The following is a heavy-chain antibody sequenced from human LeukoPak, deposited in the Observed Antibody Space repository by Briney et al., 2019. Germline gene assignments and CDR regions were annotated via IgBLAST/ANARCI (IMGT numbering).Heavy chain of an antibody. CDR3: ARVSNSWPHYYFDS. J-gene: IGHJ4*02. Sequence: SETLSLTCTVSGGSISSYYWSWIRQPAGKGLEWIGRIYTSGSTNYNPSLKSRVTMSVDTSENQFSLKLSSVTAADTAVYYCARVSNSWPHYYFDSWGQGTLVTVSS. CDR2: IYTSGST. CDR1: GGSISSYY. V-gene: IGHV4-4*07. D-gene: IGHD6-13*01.